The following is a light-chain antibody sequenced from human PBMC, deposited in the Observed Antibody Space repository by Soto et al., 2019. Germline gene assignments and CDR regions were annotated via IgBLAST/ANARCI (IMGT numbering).Light chain of an antibody. J-gene: IGKJ1*01. CDR3: QQYGSSPEWT. V-gene: IGKV3-20*01. CDR1: ESVSNNY. CDR2: GAS. Sequence: EIVLTHSPDTLSLSPGERATLSCRASESVSNNYLAWYQQKPGQAPRLVIYGASSRATGIPDRFSGSGSGTDFTLTISRLEPEDFAVYYCQQYGSSPEWTFGQGTKVDIK.